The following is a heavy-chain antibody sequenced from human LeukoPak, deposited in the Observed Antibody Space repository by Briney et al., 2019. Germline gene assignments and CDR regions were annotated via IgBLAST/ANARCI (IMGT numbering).Heavy chain of an antibody. V-gene: IGHV1-8*01. CDR3: AKDPSNSIGRMTWFDP. CDR1: GYTFTSYD. CDR2: MNPNSGNT. Sequence: GASVKVSCKASGYTFTSYDINWVRQATGQGLEWMGWMNPNSGNTGYAQKFQGRVTMTRNTSISTAYMELSSLRSEDTAVYYCAKDPSNSIGRMTWFDPWGQGTLVTVSS. D-gene: IGHD2/OR15-2a*01. J-gene: IGHJ5*02.